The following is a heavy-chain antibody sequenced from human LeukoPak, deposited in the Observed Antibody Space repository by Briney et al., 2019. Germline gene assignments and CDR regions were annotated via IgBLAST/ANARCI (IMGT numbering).Heavy chain of an antibody. V-gene: IGHV3-30*02. CDR3: AKDYLRVVVIANDAFDI. CDR1: GFTFSSYG. CDR2: IRYDGSNK. Sequence: GGSLRLSCAASGFTFSSYGMHWVRQAPGKGLEWVAFIRYDGSNKYYADSVKGRFTISRDNSKNTLYLQMNSLRAEDTAVYYCAKDYLRVVVIANDAFDIWGQGTIVTVSS. D-gene: IGHD3-22*01. J-gene: IGHJ3*02.